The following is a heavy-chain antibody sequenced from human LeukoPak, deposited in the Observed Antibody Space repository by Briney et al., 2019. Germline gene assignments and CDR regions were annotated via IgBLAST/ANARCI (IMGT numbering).Heavy chain of an antibody. V-gene: IGHV5-51*01. D-gene: IGHD7-27*01. CDR1: GYTFTSYW. Sequence: GGSLQISCKGSGYTFTSYWIGWLRQLPGKGREWMGIIYPDDSDTRYSPSFQGQVTISVDKSISTAYLQWSSLKASDTAIYYCPRRYLLTGDRSFDYWGQGTPVTVSS. CDR2: IYPDDSDT. CDR3: PRRYLLTGDRSFDY. J-gene: IGHJ4*02.